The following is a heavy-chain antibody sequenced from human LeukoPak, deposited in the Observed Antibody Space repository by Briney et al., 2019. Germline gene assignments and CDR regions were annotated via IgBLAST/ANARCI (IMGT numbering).Heavy chain of an antibody. J-gene: IGHJ4*02. CDR1: GFTSNKDA. Sequence: GGSLRLSCALSGFTSNKDAIHWVRQTPGKGLEWVAFIRYDGTNKYYADSVKGRFTISRDNSKNTLYLQMNGLRADDTAVYYCAKDGTNYDLDYWGQGTLVTVSS. CDR3: AKDGTNYDLDY. D-gene: IGHD1-14*01. V-gene: IGHV3-30*02. CDR2: IRYDGTNK.